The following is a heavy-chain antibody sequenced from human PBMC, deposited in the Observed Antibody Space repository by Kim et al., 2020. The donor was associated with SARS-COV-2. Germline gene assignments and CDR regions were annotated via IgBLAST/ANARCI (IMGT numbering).Heavy chain of an antibody. V-gene: IGHV1-69*13. J-gene: IGHJ5*02. Sequence: SVKVSCKASGGTFSSYAISWVRQAPGQGLEWMGGIIPIFGTANYAQKFQGRVTITADESTSTAYMELSSLRSEDTAVYYCAKIEYSSPVGWLDPWGQGTLVTVSS. CDR3: AKIEYSSPVGWLDP. CDR2: IIPIFGTA. CDR1: GGTFSSYA. D-gene: IGHD6-6*01.